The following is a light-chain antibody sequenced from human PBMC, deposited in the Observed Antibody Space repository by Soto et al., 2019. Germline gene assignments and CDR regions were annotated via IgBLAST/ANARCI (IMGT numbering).Light chain of an antibody. CDR1: QSVSSN. Sequence: VVMTRSPTTLSLSLGDRATPSCRASQSVSSNLAWYQQKPGQAPRLLIYGASTRATGIPARFSGSGSGTEFTLTISSLQSEDFAVYSCQQYNNWPLTFGGGTKVDIK. CDR2: GAS. J-gene: IGKJ4*01. V-gene: IGKV3-15*01. CDR3: QQYNNWPLT.